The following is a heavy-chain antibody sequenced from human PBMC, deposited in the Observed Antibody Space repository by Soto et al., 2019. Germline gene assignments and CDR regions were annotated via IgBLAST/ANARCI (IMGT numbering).Heavy chain of an antibody. Sequence: PSETLSLTCTVSGGSISSSSYYWGWIRQPPGKGLEWIGSIYYSGTTFYNPSLKSRVTLSVDTSKNQFALKLSSVTAAETAVYYFARHGITGSYYDVFDIWGQGTMVTVSS. CDR2: IYYSGTT. J-gene: IGHJ3*02. CDR3: ARHGITGSYYDVFDI. CDR1: GGSISSSSYY. V-gene: IGHV4-39*01. D-gene: IGHD1-26*01.